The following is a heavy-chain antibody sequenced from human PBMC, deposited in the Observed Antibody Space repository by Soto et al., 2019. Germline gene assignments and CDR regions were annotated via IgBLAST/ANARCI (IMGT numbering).Heavy chain of an antibody. V-gene: IGHV3-23*01. CDR2: FTGNGGGT. CDR3: VKWKGYGDS. CDR1: GFSITYFG. Sequence: EVQLLESGGGSAPPGGSLKLSGTPSGFSITYFGVTWVRQVPGKGLQWVSGFTGNGGGTFYADSVRGRVTISRDYSTNTAVLQMNNLRAEDTAVYYCVKWKGYGDSWGQGPRVSVSS. D-gene: IGHD5-12*01. J-gene: IGHJ4*02.